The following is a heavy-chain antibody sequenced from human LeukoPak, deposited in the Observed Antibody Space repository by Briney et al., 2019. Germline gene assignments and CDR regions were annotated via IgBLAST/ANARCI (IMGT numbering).Heavy chain of an antibody. J-gene: IGHJ3*02. Sequence: SETLSLTCAVYGGSFSGYYRSWLRQPPGKGLEWIGEINHSGSTNYDPSLKSRVTISVDTSKNQFSLKLSSVTAADTAVYYCARTPSGTDAFDIWGQGTMVTVSS. D-gene: IGHD6-25*01. CDR2: INHSGST. CDR3: ARTPSGTDAFDI. V-gene: IGHV4-34*01. CDR1: GGSFSGYY.